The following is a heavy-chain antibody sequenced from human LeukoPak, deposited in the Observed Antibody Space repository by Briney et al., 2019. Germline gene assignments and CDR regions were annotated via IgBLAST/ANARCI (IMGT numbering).Heavy chain of an antibody. J-gene: IGHJ6*02. CDR2: ISSSSSTI. D-gene: IGHD3-3*01. Sequence: PGGSLRLSCAASXXTXSSYSMNWVRQAXXXXXEWXSYISSSSSTIYYADSVKGRLTISRDNAKNSLYLQMNSLRDEDTAVYYCAIGGFWSGYYYYYGMDVWGQGTTVTVSS. CDR1: XXTXSSYS. CDR3: AIGGFWSGYYYYYGMDV. V-gene: IGHV3-48*02.